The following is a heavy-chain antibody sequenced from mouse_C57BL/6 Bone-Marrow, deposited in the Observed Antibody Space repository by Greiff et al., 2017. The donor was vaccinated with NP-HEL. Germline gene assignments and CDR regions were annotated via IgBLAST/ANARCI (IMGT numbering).Heavy chain of an antibody. D-gene: IGHD1-1*01. CDR3: ARTQITTVVATNAMDY. V-gene: IGHV1-55*01. J-gene: IGHJ4*01. CDR1: GYTFTSYW. Sequence: VQLQQSGAELVKPGASVKMSCKASGYTFTSYWITWVKQRPGPGLEWIGDIYPGSGSTNYNEKFKSKATLTVDTSSSTAYMQLSSLTSEDSAVYYCARTQITTVVATNAMDYWGQGTSVTVSS. CDR2: IYPGSGST.